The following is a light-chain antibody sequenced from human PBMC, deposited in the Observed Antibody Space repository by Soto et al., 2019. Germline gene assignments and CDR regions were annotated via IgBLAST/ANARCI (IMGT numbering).Light chain of an antibody. CDR3: QQYNNWPRT. CDR2: GAS. V-gene: IGKV3-15*01. CDR1: QSISDT. J-gene: IGKJ1*01. Sequence: ERVMTQSPATLSVSPGGRATLSCRASQSISDTLAWYQQKPGQAPRLLIYGASRRATGIPARFSGSGSGTEFTLAISSLQSEAFAVYYCQQYNNWPRTFGQGTKADIK.